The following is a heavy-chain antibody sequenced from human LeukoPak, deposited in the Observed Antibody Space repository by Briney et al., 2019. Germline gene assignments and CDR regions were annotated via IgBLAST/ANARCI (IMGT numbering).Heavy chain of an antibody. CDR2: IYYSGST. Sequence: SETLSLTCTVSGGSISSYYWSWIRQAPGKGLEWIGNIYYSGSTNYNPSLKSRVTVSVDTSKNQFSLKLSSVTAADTAVYYCARQTCGGDCYSPFDYWGQGTLVTVSS. V-gene: IGHV4-59*08. J-gene: IGHJ4*02. D-gene: IGHD2-21*02. CDR1: GGSISSYY. CDR3: ARQTCGGDCYSPFDY.